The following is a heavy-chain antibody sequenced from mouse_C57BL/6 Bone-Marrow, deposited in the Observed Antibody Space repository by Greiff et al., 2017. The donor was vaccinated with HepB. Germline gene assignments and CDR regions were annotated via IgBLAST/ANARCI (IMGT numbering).Heavy chain of an antibody. V-gene: IGHV5-6*01. J-gene: IGHJ3*01. CDR3: ARHGYHYYGSSYVAY. CDR1: GFTFSSYG. Sequence: EVHLVESGGDLVKPGGSLKLSCAASGFTFSSYGMSWVRQTPDKRLEWVATISSGGSYTYYPDSVKGRFTISRDNAKNTLYLQMSSLKSEDTAMYYCARHGYHYYGSSYVAYWGQGTLVTVSA. D-gene: IGHD1-1*01. CDR2: ISSGGSYT.